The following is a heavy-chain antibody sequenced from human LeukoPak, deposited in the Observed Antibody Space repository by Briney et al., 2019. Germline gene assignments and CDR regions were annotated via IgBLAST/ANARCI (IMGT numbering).Heavy chain of an antibody. CDR1: GFTFSDSW. Sequence: PGGSLRLSCAASGFTFSDSWMTWVRQAPGKGLEWVATIKGDGSERYHVDSVKGRFTISRDNAENSLYLQMNSLRAEDTAVYYCTRDTGCPGGTCYSFYDYWGQGTLVTVSS. D-gene: IGHD2-15*01. CDR2: IKGDGSER. V-gene: IGHV3-7*01. CDR3: TRDTGCPGGTCYSFYDY. J-gene: IGHJ4*02.